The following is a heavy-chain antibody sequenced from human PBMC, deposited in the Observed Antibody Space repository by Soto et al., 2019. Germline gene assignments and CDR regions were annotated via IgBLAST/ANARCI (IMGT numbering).Heavy chain of an antibody. J-gene: IGHJ4*02. D-gene: IGHD2-2*01. CDR1: GFTFSSYA. V-gene: IGHV3-30-3*01. CDR2: ISYDGSNK. Sequence: GGSLRLSCAASGFTFSSYAMHWVRQAPGKGLDWVAVISYDGSNKYYADSVKGRFTISRDNSKNTLYLQMNSLRAEDTAVYYCARGPSSLTRFDYWGQGTLVTVSS. CDR3: ARGPSSLTRFDY.